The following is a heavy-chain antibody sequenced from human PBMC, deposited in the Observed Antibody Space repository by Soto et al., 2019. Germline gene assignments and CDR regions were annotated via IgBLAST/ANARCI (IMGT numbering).Heavy chain of an antibody. CDR3: ARGDHYYSWSI. CDR1: GFTFSSYA. J-gene: IGHJ3*02. CDR2: ISSNGGST. V-gene: IGHV3-64*01. Sequence: PGGSLRLSCAASGFTFSSYAMHWVRQAPGKGLEYVSAISSNGGSTYYANSVNGRFTISRDNSKNTLYLQMGSLRAEDMAVYYCARGDHYYSWSIWGRGTMV. D-gene: IGHD1-1*01.